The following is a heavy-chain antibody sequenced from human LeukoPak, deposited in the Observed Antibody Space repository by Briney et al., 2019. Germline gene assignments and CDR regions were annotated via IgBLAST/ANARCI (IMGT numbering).Heavy chain of an antibody. CDR2: IYYRSGST. CDR1: DGSVSSGNYY. J-gene: IGHJ4*02. CDR3: ARGGRYSSGWPYFDY. Sequence: SETLSLTCTVSDGSVSSGNYYWSWIRQPPGKGLEWIGYIYYRSGSTNYNPSLKSRVTISADTSENQFSLKLTSVTAADTAVYYCARGGRYSSGWPYFDYWGQGTLVTVSS. V-gene: IGHV4-61*01. D-gene: IGHD6-19*01.